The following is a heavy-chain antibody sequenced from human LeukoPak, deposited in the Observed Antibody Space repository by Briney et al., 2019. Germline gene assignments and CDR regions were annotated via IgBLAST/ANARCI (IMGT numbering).Heavy chain of an antibody. Sequence: GGSLRLSCLTSGFTLSTNAMSWVRQAPGKGLEWISGISGSGASTYYADSVKGRFTISRDDSRNTLYLQMNSLRGDDTAVYYCAKDVGKWESLHYFDYWGQGTLVTVSS. D-gene: IGHD1-26*01. V-gene: IGHV3-23*01. J-gene: IGHJ4*02. CDR2: ISGSGAST. CDR3: AKDVGKWESLHYFDY. CDR1: GFTLSTNA.